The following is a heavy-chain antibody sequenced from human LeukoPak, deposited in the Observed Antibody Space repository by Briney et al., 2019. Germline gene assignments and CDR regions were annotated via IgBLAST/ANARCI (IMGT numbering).Heavy chain of an antibody. Sequence: PSDTLSLTCAVSGYSISSSNWWGWIRQPPGKGLEWIGYIYYSGSTYYNPSLKSRVTMSVDTSKNQFSLKLSSVTAVDTAVYYCARWAVGSSSGKHNDAFDIWGQGTMVTVSS. J-gene: IGHJ3*02. V-gene: IGHV4-28*01. CDR1: GYSISSSNW. CDR2: IYYSGST. CDR3: ARWAVGSSSGKHNDAFDI. D-gene: IGHD6-6*01.